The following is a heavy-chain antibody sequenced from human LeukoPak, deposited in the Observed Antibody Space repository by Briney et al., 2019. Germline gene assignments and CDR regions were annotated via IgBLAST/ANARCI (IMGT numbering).Heavy chain of an antibody. Sequence: GGSLRLSFAASGFTFSNYAMSWVRQAPGKGLEWVSIIGYRGGSIYYAYSVQGRFTISRDNSKNMLSLQMNGLRPEDTAVYYCAKSWGYTRPYYNYMDVWGKGTTVTASS. CDR2: IGYRGGSI. J-gene: IGHJ6*03. CDR1: GFTFSNYA. D-gene: IGHD3-16*02. CDR3: AKSWGYTRPYYNYMDV. V-gene: IGHV3-23*01.